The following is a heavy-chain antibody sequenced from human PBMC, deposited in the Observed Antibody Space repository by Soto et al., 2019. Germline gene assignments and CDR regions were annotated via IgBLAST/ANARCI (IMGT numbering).Heavy chain of an antibody. CDR1: GYTFTNYW. CDR3: AASIFYYGMDV. Sequence: GESLKISCKGSGYTFTNYWIGWVRQMPGKGLEWMGIIYPGDSDTKYNPSFRGQVTISADKSITTTYLRWTSLKASDTAIYYCAASIFYYGMDVWGQGTTVTVSS. V-gene: IGHV5-51*01. J-gene: IGHJ6*02. CDR2: IYPGDSDT.